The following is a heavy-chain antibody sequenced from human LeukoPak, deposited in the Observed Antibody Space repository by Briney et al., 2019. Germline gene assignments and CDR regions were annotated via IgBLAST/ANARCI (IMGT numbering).Heavy chain of an antibody. CDR1: GFIFTSHS. CDR2: VYSGGST. Sequence: GGSLRLSCAASGFIFTSHSMNWVRQAPGKGLEWVSLVYSGGSTYYADSVKGRFTISRDNSKNMVYLQMNSLRAEDTAMYYCARDPPAVLIDTYGWGQGTLVTVSS. D-gene: IGHD2-8*01. CDR3: ARDPPAVLIDTYG. V-gene: IGHV3-66*01. J-gene: IGHJ4*02.